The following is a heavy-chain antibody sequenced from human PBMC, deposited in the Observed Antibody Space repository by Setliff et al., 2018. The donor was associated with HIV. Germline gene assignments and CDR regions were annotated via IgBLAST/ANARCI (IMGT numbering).Heavy chain of an antibody. Sequence: GGSLRLSCVVSGLPFRTYSMNWVRQAQGKGLEWISYIASSSSPMYYADSVQGRFTISRDNDKNSVFLQMNTLRVEYTAVYYCARKLRPGYGMDVWGQGTPVTVSS. D-gene: IGHD3-10*01. V-gene: IGHV3-48*01. CDR2: IASSSSPM. CDR1: GLPFRTYS. J-gene: IGHJ6*02. CDR3: ARKLRPGYGMDV.